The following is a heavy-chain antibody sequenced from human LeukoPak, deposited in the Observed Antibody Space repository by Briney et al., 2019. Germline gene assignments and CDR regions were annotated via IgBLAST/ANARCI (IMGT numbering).Heavy chain of an antibody. CDR1: GGTFSSYA. V-gene: IGHV1-69*01. D-gene: IGHD3-22*01. J-gene: IGHJ4*02. CDR2: IIPIFGTA. CDR3: ARTYYDSSGYYQPFDY. Sequence: SVKVSCTASGGTFSSYAISWVRQAPGQGLEWMGGIIPIFGTANYAQKFQGRVTITADESTSTAYMELSSLRSEDTAVYYCARTYYDSSGYYQPFDYWGQGTLVTVSS.